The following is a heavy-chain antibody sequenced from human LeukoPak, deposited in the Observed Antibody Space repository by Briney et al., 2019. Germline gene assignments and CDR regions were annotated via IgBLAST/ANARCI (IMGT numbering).Heavy chain of an antibody. CDR1: GGSLSGYY. J-gene: IGHJ4*02. D-gene: IGHD2-2*01. CDR2: INHSGSA. CDR3: ASSGYCSSTSCQPVDY. V-gene: IGHV4-34*01. Sequence: SETLSLTCAVYGGSLSGYYWSWIRQPPGKGLEWIGEINHSGSANYNPSLKSRVTISVDTSKNQFSLKLSSVTAADTAVYYCASSGYCSSTSCQPVDYWGQGTLVTVSS.